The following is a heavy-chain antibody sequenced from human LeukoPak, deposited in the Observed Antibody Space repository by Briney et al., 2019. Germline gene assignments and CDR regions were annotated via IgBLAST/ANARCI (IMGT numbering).Heavy chain of an antibody. CDR2: IYYSGST. J-gene: IGHJ4*02. D-gene: IGHD6-19*01. CDR1: GGSISSTSYY. V-gene: IGHV4-39*07. Sequence: SETLSLTCTVSGGSISSTSYYWGWIHQPPGKGLEWIGSIYYSGSTYYNPSLKSRVAISADRSKNQFSLKLSSVTAADTAVYYCARDGDSSGWTRSDYWGQGTLVAVSS. CDR3: ARDGDSSGWTRSDY.